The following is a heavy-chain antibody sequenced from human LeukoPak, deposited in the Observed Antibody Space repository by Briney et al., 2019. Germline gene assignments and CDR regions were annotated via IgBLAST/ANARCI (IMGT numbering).Heavy chain of an antibody. J-gene: IGHJ3*02. CDR1: GGSISSGGYS. V-gene: IGHV4-30-2*01. CDR2: IYHSGST. Sequence: SETLSLTCAVSGGSISSGGYSWSWIRQPPGKGLEWIGYIYHSGSTYYNPSLKSRVTISVDRSKNQFSLKLSSVTAAGTAVYYCARDSAAGTGGNAFDIWGQGTMVTVSS. D-gene: IGHD6-13*01. CDR3: ARDSAAGTGGNAFDI.